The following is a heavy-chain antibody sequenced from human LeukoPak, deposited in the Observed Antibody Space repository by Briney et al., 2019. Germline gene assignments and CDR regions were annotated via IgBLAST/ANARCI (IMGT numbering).Heavy chain of an antibody. D-gene: IGHD3-9*01. CDR3: ARGTYYDILTGYSQGGYFDY. V-gene: IGHV1-69*13. Sequence: ASVKVSCKASGGTFSSYAISWVRQAPGQGLAWMGGIIPIFGRANYAQKFQGRVTITADESTSTAYMELSSLRSEDTAVYYCARGTYYDILTGYSQGGYFDYWGQGTLVTVSS. CDR2: IIPIFGRA. CDR1: GGTFSSYA. J-gene: IGHJ4*02.